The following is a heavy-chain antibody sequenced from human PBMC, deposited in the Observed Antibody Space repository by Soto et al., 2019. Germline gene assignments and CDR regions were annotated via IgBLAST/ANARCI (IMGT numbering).Heavy chain of an antibody. J-gene: IGHJ6*03. V-gene: IGHV4-39*01. CDR3: ARHLASYDFWIFSLLAYYYDFKYF. CDR1: GGSISSSSYY. Sequence: SETLSLTCTVSGGSISSSSYYWGWIRQPPGKGLEWIGSIYYSGSTYYNPSLKSRVTISVDTSKNQFSLKLSSVTAADTAVYYCARHLASYDFWIFSLLAYYYDFKYFCGKGTXVTVSS. D-gene: IGHD3-3*01. CDR2: IYYSGST.